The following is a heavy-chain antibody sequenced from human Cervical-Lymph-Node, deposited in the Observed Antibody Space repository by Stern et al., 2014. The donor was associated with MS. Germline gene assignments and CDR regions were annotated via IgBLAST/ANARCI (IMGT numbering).Heavy chain of an antibody. D-gene: IGHD3-16*01. Sequence: QLQLQESGPGLVKPSQTLSLTCTVSGGSISSDDYYWSWIRQPPGKGLEWIGYIYYSGSTYYNPSLKSRVSISVDTSKNQFSLKLRSVTAADTAVYYCARVIRGTLGMDVWGQGTTVTVSS. J-gene: IGHJ6*02. CDR2: IYYSGST. V-gene: IGHV4-30-4*01. CDR1: GGSISSDDYY. CDR3: ARVIRGTLGMDV.